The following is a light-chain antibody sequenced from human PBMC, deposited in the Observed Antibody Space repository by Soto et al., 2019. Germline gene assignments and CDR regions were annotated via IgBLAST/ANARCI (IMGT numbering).Light chain of an antibody. CDR3: TSFTSSHTYV. V-gene: IGLV2-14*01. Sequence: QSALTQPASVSGSPGQSITISCTGTSSDVGGYNFVSWYQQHPDKAPRLMIYEVSNRPSGVSNRFSGSKSGNTASLTISGLQAEDEADYYSTSFTSSHTYVFGTGTKLTVL. J-gene: IGLJ1*01. CDR2: EVS. CDR1: SSDVGGYNF.